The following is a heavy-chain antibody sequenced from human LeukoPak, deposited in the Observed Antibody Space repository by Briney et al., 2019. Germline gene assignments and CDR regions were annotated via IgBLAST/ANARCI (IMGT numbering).Heavy chain of an antibody. D-gene: IGHD3-22*01. CDR2: INWNGGST. V-gene: IGHV3-20*04. J-gene: IGHJ4*02. CDR3: ARDRSTYYYDSSGYSHYFDY. CDR1: GFTFSSYA. Sequence: GGSLRLSCAASGFTFSSYAMSWVRQAPGKGLEWVSGINWNGGSTGYADSVKGRFTISRDNAKNSLYLQMNSLRAEDTALYYCARDRSTYYYDSSGYSHYFDYWGQGTLVTVSS.